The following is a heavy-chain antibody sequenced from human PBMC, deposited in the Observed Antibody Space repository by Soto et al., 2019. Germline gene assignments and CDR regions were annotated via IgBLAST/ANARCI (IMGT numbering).Heavy chain of an antibody. J-gene: IGHJ5*02. CDR3: ARRITMVRGGHPRFDP. CDR2: IYSGGST. D-gene: IGHD3-10*01. V-gene: IGHV3-66*01. Sequence: GGSLRLSCAASGFTVSSNYMSWVRQAPGKGLEWVSVIYSGGSTYYADSVKGRFTISRDNSKNTLYLQMNSLRAEDTAVYYCARRITMVRGGHPRFDPWGQGTLVTVSS. CDR1: GFTVSSNY.